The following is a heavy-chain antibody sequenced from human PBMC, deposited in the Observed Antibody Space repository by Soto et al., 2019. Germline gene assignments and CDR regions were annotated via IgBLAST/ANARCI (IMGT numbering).Heavy chain of an antibody. Sequence: QVQLVESGGGVVQPGRSLRLSCAASGFTFSSYAMHWVRQAPGKGLEWEAVISYDGSNKYYADSVKGRFTISRDNSKNTLYLQMNSLRAEDTAVYYCARDRIYSSSWHDYWGQGTLVTVSS. J-gene: IGHJ4*02. D-gene: IGHD6-13*01. CDR3: ARDRIYSSSWHDY. CDR1: GFTFSSYA. V-gene: IGHV3-30-3*01. CDR2: ISYDGSNK.